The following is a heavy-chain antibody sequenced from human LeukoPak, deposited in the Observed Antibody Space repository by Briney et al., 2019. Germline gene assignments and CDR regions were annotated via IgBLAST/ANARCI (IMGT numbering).Heavy chain of an antibody. CDR2: IRGDGSMN. V-gene: IGHV3-7*01. CDR1: GFNFSKYW. CDR3: SRDANYYDSSRHYFDAFDI. J-gene: IGHJ3*02. Sequence: GGSLRHSCAASGFNFSKYWMTWVRPAPGKGLEWVSNIRGDGSMNYILDSVNGRFTTSRDNVKNSLSLEMNNLRAEDTAVYYCSRDANYYDSSRHYFDAFDIWGQGTMVTVSS. D-gene: IGHD3-22*01.